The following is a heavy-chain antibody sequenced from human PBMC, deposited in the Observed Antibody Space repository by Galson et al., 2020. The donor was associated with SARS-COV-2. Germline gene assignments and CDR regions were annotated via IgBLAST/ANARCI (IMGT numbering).Heavy chain of an antibody. Sequence: SETLSLPCTVSGDSISSHDWSWIRQPPGKGLEWIGYLYDMGSTNYNPSLRGRVTISADASKNQFSLRLTSVTAADTAVYYCGRWYSSSSYWYIDLGGRGTLVTVSS. V-gene: IGHV4-59*11. J-gene: IGHJ2*01. CDR2: LYDMGST. CDR3: GRWYSSSSYWYIDL. CDR1: GDSISSHD. D-gene: IGHD6-6*01.